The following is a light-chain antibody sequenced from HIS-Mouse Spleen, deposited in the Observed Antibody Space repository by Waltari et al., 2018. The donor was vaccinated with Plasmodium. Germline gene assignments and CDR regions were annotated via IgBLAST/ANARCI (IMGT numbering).Light chain of an antibody. Sequence: EIVLTQSPGTLSLSPGERATLSCRASQSVSSSYLAWYQQKPGKAPRLLILRASSRATGIPDRFSGGGSGTDFTLTISRLEPEDFAVYYCQQYGSSPITFGQGTRLEIK. J-gene: IGKJ5*01. CDR1: QSVSSSY. CDR3: QQYGSSPIT. V-gene: IGKV3-20*01. CDR2: RAS.